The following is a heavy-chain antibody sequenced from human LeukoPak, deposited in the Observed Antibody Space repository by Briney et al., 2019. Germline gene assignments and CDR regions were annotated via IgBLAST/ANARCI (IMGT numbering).Heavy chain of an antibody. D-gene: IGHD6-13*01. CDR2: ISGSGGST. V-gene: IGHV3-23*01. J-gene: IGHJ4*02. CDR3: AKGREAAAGTASDY. CDR1: GFTFSSYA. Sequence: HPGGSPRLSCAASGFTFSSYAMSWVRQAPGKGLEWVSAISGSGGSTYYADSVKGRFTISRDNSKNTLYLQMNSLRAEDTAVYYCAKGREAAAGTASDYWGQGTLVTVSS.